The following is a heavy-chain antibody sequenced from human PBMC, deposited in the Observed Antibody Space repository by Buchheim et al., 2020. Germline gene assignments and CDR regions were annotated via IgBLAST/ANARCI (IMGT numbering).Heavy chain of an antibody. CDR1: GGSFSGYY. D-gene: IGHD2-2*01. Sequence: QVQLQQWGAGLLKPSETLSLTCAVYGGSFSGYYWSWIRQPPGKGLEWIGEINHSGSTNYNPSLKSRFTISVDTSKNQFSLKLSSVTAADTAVYYCARVVVPAAMRGGMDVWGQGTT. CDR2: INHSGST. V-gene: IGHV4-34*01. J-gene: IGHJ6*02. CDR3: ARVVVPAAMRGGMDV.